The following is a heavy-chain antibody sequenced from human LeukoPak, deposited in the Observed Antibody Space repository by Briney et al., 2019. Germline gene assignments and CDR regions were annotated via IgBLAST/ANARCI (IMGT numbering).Heavy chain of an antibody. V-gene: IGHV4-4*02. CDR2: IYTSGYT. J-gene: IGHJ4*02. CDR3: ERDTWVYGSSTSCYGLDY. D-gene: IGHD2-2*01. Sequence: SETLSLTCAVSGGSISSSNRWSRLRQPPGKRLELIWLIYTSGYTNYNPSLKSRFTMSVDTSKNQLSLKLSSVTAAETAVYDCERDTWVYGSSTSCYGLDYWGQGTLVTVSS. CDR1: GGSISSSNR.